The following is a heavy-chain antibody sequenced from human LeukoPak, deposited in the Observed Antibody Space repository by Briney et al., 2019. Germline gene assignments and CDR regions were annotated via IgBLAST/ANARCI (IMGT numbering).Heavy chain of an antibody. CDR1: GGSISTYY. CDR2: IYYSGST. V-gene: IGHV4-59*01. J-gene: IGHJ4*02. Sequence: PSETLSLTCTVSGGSISTYYWTWIRQPPGKGLEWIGNIYYSGSTNYNPSLKSRVTISVDTSKNQFSLKLSSVTAADTAVYYCASGIAAAFPFSFDYWGQGTLVTASS. D-gene: IGHD6-13*01. CDR3: ASGIAAAFPFSFDY.